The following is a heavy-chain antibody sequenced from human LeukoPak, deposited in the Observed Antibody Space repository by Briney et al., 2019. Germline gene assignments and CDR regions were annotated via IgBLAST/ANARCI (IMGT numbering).Heavy chain of an antibody. CDR3: ARAPSNYCGQNFDY. V-gene: IGHV4-59*01. CDR1: GGSISNYY. Sequence: SETLSLTCTVSGGSISNYYWSWIRQPPGKGLEWIGYIYYSGSTNYNPSLKSRVTISVDTSKNQFSLKLSSVTAADTAVYYCARAPSNYCGQNFDYWGQGTLVTVSS. CDR2: IYYSGST. D-gene: IGHD3-10*01. J-gene: IGHJ4*02.